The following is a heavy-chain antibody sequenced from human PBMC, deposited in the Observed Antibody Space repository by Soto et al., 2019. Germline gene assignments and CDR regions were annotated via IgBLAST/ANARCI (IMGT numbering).Heavy chain of an antibody. V-gene: IGHV1-69*13. CDR1: GCRFSTFG. D-gene: IGHD3-16*01. CDR3: ARTAPMDAGDKYYYDF. CDR2: IIPFFGTA. J-gene: IGHJ4*02. Sequence: GTSVKVSCETSGCRFSTFGISWVRQAPGQGLEWMGGIIPFFGTAEYSQKFEDRITITADESTNTVYMDLRSLTSEDTAIYYCARTAPMDAGDKYYYDFWGQGALVTVSS.